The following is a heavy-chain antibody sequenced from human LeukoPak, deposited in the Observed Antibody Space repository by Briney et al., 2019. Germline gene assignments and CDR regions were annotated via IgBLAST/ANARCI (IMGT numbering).Heavy chain of an antibody. CDR3: ARVFGYSSGKYFDY. Sequence: GASVKVSCKASGGTFSSYAISWVRQAPGQGLEWMGGIIPIFGTANYAQKFQGRVTITADESTSTAYMELSSLRSEDTAVYYCARVFGYSSGKYFDYWGQGTLVTASS. CDR1: GGTFSSYA. D-gene: IGHD3-22*01. V-gene: IGHV1-69*13. CDR2: IIPIFGTA. J-gene: IGHJ4*02.